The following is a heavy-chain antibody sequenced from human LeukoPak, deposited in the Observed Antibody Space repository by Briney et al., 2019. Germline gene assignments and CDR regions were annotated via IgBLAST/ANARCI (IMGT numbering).Heavy chain of an antibody. D-gene: IGHD3-3*01. Sequence: PSETLSLTCTVSGGSISSYYWSWIRQPPGKGLEWIGYIYYSGSTNYNPSLKSRVTISVDTCKNQFSLELSSVTAADTAVYYCARGTRVGFGGVTKMGGGWWFDPWGQGTLVTVSS. CDR2: IYYSGST. J-gene: IGHJ5*02. CDR3: ARGTRVGFGGVTKMGGGWWFDP. V-gene: IGHV4-59*12. CDR1: GGSISSYY.